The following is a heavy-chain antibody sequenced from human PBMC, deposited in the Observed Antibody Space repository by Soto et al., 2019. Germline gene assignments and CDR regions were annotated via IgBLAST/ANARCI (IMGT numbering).Heavy chain of an antibody. CDR3: TTAMDLEELSLPLHFDY. CDR2: IKSKTDGGTT. Sequence: EVQLVESGGGLVKPGGSLRLSCAASGFTFSDAWMSWVRQAPGKGLEWVGRIKSKTDGGTTDYAAPVKGRFTISRDDSKNTLYLQMNSLKTEDTAVYYCTTAMDLEELSLPLHFDYWGQGTPVTVSS. CDR1: GFTFSDAW. V-gene: IGHV3-15*01. D-gene: IGHD3-16*02. J-gene: IGHJ4*02.